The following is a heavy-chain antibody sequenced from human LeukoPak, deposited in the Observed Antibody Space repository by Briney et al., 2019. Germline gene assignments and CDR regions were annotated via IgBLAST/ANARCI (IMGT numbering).Heavy chain of an antibody. D-gene: IGHD6-19*01. CDR2: INYSGSP. J-gene: IGHJ3*02. CDR1: GGSISTSSYY. CDR3: ARSVAGPDAFDI. Sequence: SETLSLTCTVSGGSISTSSYYWSWIRQPPGKGLEWIGEINYSGSPNYNPSLKSRVTISVDTSKNQFSLKLSSVTAADTAVYYCARSVAGPDAFDIWGQGTMVTVSS. V-gene: IGHV4-39*07.